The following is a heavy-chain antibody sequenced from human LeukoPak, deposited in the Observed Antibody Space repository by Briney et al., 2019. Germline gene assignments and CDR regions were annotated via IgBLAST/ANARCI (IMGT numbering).Heavy chain of an antibody. CDR1: GFVFGSYA. V-gene: IGHV3-23*01. CDR2: ISGSGVMT. D-gene: IGHD3-16*01. J-gene: IGHJ4*02. CDR3: VVRGGFPFDN. Sequence: GGSLRLSCVGSGFVFGSYAMNWVRQAPGKGLDWVSAISGSGVMTKYADSVRGRFTSSRDNTKNTLYLQMSSLRPEDTAVYYWVVRGGFPFDNWGQGTLVTVSS.